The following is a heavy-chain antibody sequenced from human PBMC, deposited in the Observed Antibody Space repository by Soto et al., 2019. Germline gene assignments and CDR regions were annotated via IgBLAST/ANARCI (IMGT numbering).Heavy chain of an antibody. Sequence: LSLTCTVSGGSISSGGYYWSWIRQHPGKGLEWIGYIYYSGSTYYNPSLKSRVTISVDTSKNQFSLKLSSVTAADTAVYYCAREDGYYYYGMDVWGQGTTVTVSS. CDR1: GGSISSGGYY. V-gene: IGHV4-31*03. CDR2: IYYSGST. CDR3: AREDGYYYYGMDV. D-gene: IGHD4-17*01. J-gene: IGHJ6*02.